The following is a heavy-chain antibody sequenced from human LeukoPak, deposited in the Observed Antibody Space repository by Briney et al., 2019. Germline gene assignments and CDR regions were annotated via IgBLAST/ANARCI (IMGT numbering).Heavy chain of an antibody. Sequence: GESLKISCEGSGYXFTRYWICWVRQMPGKGLVWMGIIYPGDSDTKYSPAFQGQVTISADKSITTAYLQWGSLKASDGAMYFCARGSTDYHFDYWGQGTLVTVSS. D-gene: IGHD4-11*01. J-gene: IGHJ4*02. CDR3: ARGSTDYHFDY. V-gene: IGHV5-51*01. CDR1: GYXFTRYW. CDR2: IYPGDSDT.